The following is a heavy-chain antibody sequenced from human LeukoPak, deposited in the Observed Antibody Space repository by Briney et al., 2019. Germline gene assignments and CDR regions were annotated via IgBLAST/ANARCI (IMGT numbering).Heavy chain of an antibody. CDR1: GGSFSGYY. J-gene: IGHJ3*02. CDR3: ARGFHYYDSRDRAFDI. V-gene: IGHV4-34*01. CDR2: INHSGST. D-gene: IGHD3-22*01. Sequence: SETLSLTCAVYGGSFSGYYWSWIRQPPGRGLEWMREINHSGSTNYNPSLKSRVTISVDTSKNQFSLKLSSVTAADTAVYYCARGFHYYDSRDRAFDIWGQGTMVTVSS.